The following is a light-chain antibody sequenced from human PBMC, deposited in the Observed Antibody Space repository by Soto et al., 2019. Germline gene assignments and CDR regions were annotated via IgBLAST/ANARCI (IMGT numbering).Light chain of an antibody. CDR2: GAS. Sequence: EIVLTQSPGTLSLSPGERATLSCRASQSVSSGYLAWYQQKPGQAPRLLIYGASSRATGIPDRFSGSGSGPDFPLPLSRLEPEDFAVYYCQQYGGSPTWTFGQGTKVEIK. V-gene: IGKV3-20*01. CDR1: QSVSSGY. CDR3: QQYGGSPTWT. J-gene: IGKJ1*01.